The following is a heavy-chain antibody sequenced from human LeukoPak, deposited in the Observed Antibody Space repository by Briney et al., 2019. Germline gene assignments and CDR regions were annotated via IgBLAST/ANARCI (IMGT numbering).Heavy chain of an antibody. CDR3: AKVGCSGGSCYDITYYYYGMDV. Sequence: GGSLRLSCAASGFTFSSYSMNWVRQAPGKGLEWVAVISYDGSNKYYADSVKGRFTISRDNSKNTLYLQMNSLRAEDTAVYYCAKVGCSGGSCYDITYYYYGMDVWGQGTTVTVSS. CDR1: GFTFSSYS. CDR2: ISYDGSNK. J-gene: IGHJ6*02. V-gene: IGHV3-30*18. D-gene: IGHD2-15*01.